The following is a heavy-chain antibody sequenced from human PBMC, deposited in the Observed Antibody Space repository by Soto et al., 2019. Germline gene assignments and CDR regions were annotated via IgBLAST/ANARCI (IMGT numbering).Heavy chain of an antibody. CDR1: GFTFSSYA. CDR2: ISGSGGST. Sequence: PGGSLRLSCAASGFTFSSYAMSWVRQAPGKGLEWVSAISGSGGSTYYADSVKGRFTISRDNSKNKLYLQMNSLRAEDTAVYYCAKLKGTGYYYYYGMDVWGQGTTVTVSS. D-gene: IGHD3-10*01. J-gene: IGHJ6*02. CDR3: AKLKGTGYYYYYGMDV. V-gene: IGHV3-23*01.